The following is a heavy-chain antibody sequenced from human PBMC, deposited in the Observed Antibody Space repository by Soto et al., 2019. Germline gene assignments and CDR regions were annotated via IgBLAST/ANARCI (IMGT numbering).Heavy chain of an antibody. CDR3: ARKTSSGWIGRFDY. CDR2: IIPIFGTA. V-gene: IGHV1-69*13. D-gene: IGHD6-19*01. Sequence: SVKVSCKASGGTFSSYAISWVRQAPGQGLEWMGGIIPIFGTANYAQKFQGRVTITADESTSTAYMELSSLRSEDTAVYYCARKTSSGWIGRFDYWGHGTPVTVSS. J-gene: IGHJ4*01. CDR1: GGTFSSYA.